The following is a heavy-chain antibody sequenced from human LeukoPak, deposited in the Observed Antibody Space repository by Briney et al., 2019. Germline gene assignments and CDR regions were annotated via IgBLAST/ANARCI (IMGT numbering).Heavy chain of an antibody. CDR2: ISWNSGSI. D-gene: IGHD3-9*01. CDR3: AKDNSYDILTGYIDY. Sequence: PGGSLRLSSAASGFTFDDYAMHWVRQAPGKGLEWVPGISWNSGSIGYADSVKGRFAISRDNAKNSLYLQMNSLRAEDAALYYCAKDNSYDILTGYIDYWGQGTLVTVSS. J-gene: IGHJ4*02. V-gene: IGHV3-9*01. CDR1: GFTFDDYA.